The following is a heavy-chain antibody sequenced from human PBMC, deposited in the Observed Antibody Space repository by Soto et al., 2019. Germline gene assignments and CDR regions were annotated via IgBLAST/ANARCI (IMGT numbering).Heavy chain of an antibody. V-gene: IGHV3-30-3*01. CDR1: GFTFSNHA. Sequence: QVHLVESGGGVVQTGRSLRLSCAASGFTFSNHAMHWVRQAPGKGLEWVAVISYDGVNKYYADSVTGRFTISRDDSKKTLYLQMNGLRTEDTAVYHCARGPDSSGYYPTNAEYFPHWGQGTLVTVSS. D-gene: IGHD3-22*01. J-gene: IGHJ1*01. CDR2: ISYDGVNK. CDR3: ARGPDSSGYYPTNAEYFPH.